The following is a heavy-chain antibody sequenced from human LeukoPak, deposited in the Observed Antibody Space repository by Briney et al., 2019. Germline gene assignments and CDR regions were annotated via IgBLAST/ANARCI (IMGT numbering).Heavy chain of an antibody. J-gene: IGHJ3*02. Sequence: GGSLRLSCAASGFTFSSYAMSWVRQAPGKGLEWVSAISGSGGSTYYADSVKGRFAISRDNSKNTLYLQMNSLRAEDTAVYYCAKSRMHRTTHDAFDIWGQGTMVTVSS. V-gene: IGHV3-23*01. CDR1: GFTFSSYA. CDR3: AKSRMHRTTHDAFDI. D-gene: IGHD1-14*01. CDR2: ISGSGGST.